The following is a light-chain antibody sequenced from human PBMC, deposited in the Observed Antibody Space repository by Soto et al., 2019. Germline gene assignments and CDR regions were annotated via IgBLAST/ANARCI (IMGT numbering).Light chain of an antibody. V-gene: IGKV4-1*01. CDR1: QSVLDTSKNKYY. Sequence: DIVMTQSPDSLAVSLGERAAINCKSSQSVLDTSKNKYYLAWYQQRPGQPPKLLIYWASTRESGVPDRFSGSGSGTDFTLTISSLQAEDVAVYYCQKYYTTPITFGGGTKVEIK. CDR3: QKYYTTPIT. J-gene: IGKJ4*01. CDR2: WAS.